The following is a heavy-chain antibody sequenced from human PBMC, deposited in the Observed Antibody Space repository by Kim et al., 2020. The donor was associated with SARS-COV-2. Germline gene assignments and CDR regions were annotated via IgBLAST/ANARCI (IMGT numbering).Heavy chain of an antibody. CDR2: ISSSGTTI. CDR3: ARGLAQWATPYYFDY. V-gene: IGHV3-48*03. D-gene: IGHD1-26*01. Sequence: GGSLRLSCAASGFTFSSYEMNWVRQAPGKGLEWVSYISSSGTTIYYADSVKGRFSVSRDNAKNPLYLQMNSLRAEDTAVYYCARGLAQWATPYYFDYWGQGTLVTVSS. J-gene: IGHJ4*02. CDR1: GFTFSSYE.